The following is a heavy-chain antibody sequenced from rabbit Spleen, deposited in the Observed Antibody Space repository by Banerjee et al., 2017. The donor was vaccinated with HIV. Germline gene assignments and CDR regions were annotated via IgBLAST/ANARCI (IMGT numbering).Heavy chain of an antibody. CDR1: GFSFSSSYY. V-gene: IGHV1S45*01. CDR3: ARKTTGAGYPLKL. Sequence: QEQLVESGGGLVQPEGSLTLTCTASGFSFSSSYYMCWVRQAPGKGLEWIGCIYTGSNSADYASWAKGRFTVSKTSSTTVTLQMTSLTAADTATYFCARKTTGAGYPLKLWGPGTLVTVS. CDR2: IYTGSNSA. J-gene: IGHJ4*01. D-gene: IGHD7-1*01.